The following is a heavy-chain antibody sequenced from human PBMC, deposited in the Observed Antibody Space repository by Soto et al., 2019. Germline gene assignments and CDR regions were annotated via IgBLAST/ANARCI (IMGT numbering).Heavy chain of an antibody. CDR3: ERETGVIFGVVIIPSPFDY. D-gene: IGHD3-3*01. V-gene: IGHV3-33*01. CDR2: ICYDGSNK. Sequence: WGSLRLSCAASGCTFSSDGRHWGRQRQRKGMGRVPVICYDGSNKYYADCVKGQFTTSRDNSKNTLYLHMNSLRAEVTAVYYCERETGVIFGVVIIPSPFDYWGQGTLVTVSS. CDR1: GCTFSSDG. J-gene: IGHJ4*02.